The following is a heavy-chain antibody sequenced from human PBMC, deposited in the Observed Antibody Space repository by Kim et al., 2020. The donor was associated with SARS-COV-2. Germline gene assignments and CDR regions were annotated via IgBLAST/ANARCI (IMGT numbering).Heavy chain of an antibody. CDR3: AKGETGPPPFRKLPDVYYYYYGMDV. D-gene: IGHD2-15*01. Sequence: GGSLRLSCAASGFTFSSYGMHWVRQAPGKGLEWVAVISYDGSNKYYADSVKGRFTISRDNSKNTLYLQMNSLRAEDTALYYCAKGETGPPPFRKLPDVYYYYYGMDVWGQGTTVTVSS. J-gene: IGHJ6*02. V-gene: IGHV3-30*18. CDR2: ISYDGSNK. CDR1: GFTFSSYG.